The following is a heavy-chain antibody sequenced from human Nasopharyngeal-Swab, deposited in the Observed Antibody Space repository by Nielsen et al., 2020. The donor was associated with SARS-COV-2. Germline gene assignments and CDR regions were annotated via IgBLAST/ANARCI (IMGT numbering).Heavy chain of an antibody. CDR1: GGSFSGYY. Sequence: SETLSLTCAVYGGSFSGYYWGWIRQPPGKGLEWIGSIYYSGSTYYNPSLKSRVTISVDTSKNQFSLKLSSVTAADTAVYYCARASYCSSTSCEVGYYYGMDVWGQGTTVTVSS. CDR2: IYYSGST. CDR3: ARASYCSSTSCEVGYYYGMDV. J-gene: IGHJ6*02. V-gene: IGHV4-39*01. D-gene: IGHD2-2*01.